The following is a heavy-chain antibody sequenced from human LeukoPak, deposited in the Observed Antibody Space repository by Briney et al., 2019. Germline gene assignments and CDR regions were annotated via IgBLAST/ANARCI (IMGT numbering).Heavy chain of an antibody. Sequence: SETLSLTCAVYGGSFSGYYWSWIRQPPGKGLEWIGEINHSGSTYYNPSLKSRVTISVDTSKNQFSLKLSSVTAADTAVYYCARAGNYYDSSGQLRPGNWFDPWGQGTLVTVSS. D-gene: IGHD3-22*01. CDR3: ARAGNYYDSSGQLRPGNWFDP. J-gene: IGHJ5*02. CDR2: INHSGST. V-gene: IGHV4-34*01. CDR1: GGSFSGYY.